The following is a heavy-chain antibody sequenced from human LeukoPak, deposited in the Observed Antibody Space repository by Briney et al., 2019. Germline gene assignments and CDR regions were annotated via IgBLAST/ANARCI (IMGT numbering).Heavy chain of an antibody. CDR1: GYTFTGYY. CDR3: AREYSGSYSLDY. D-gene: IGHD1-26*01. Sequence: ASVKVFCKASGYTFTGYYMHWIRQAPGQGPEWLGWINPNSGGTNYAQKFQGRVTMTRDTSISTAYMELSRLRSDDTAVYYCAREYSGSYSLDYWGQGTLVTVSS. V-gene: IGHV1-2*02. CDR2: INPNSGGT. J-gene: IGHJ4*02.